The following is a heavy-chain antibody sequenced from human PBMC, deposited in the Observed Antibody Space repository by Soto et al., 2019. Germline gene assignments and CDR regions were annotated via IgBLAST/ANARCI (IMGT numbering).Heavy chain of an antibody. CDR3: ARQVVAAVNWAVNWFDP. J-gene: IGHJ5*02. D-gene: IGHD2-2*01. CDR1: GYTFTNYV. V-gene: IGHV1-3*01. Sequence: ASVKVSCKASGYTFTNYVIHWVRQAPGQRLEWMGWINAANGNTKYSQKFQGRVAITMDTSASTVYMELSSLRSEDTAVYHCARQVVAAVNWAVNWFDPWGQGTLVTVSS. CDR2: INAANGNT.